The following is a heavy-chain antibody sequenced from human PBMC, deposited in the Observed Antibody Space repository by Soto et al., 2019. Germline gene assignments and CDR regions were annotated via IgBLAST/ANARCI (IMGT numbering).Heavy chain of an antibody. CDR3: ARTLFGWGIWFDP. CDR2: IYYSGTT. CDR1: GGSINSDDYY. J-gene: IGHJ5*02. D-gene: IGHD3-10*02. V-gene: IGHV4-30-4*02. Sequence: PSETLSLTCTVSGGSINSDDYYWSWIRQPPGKGLEWIGYIYYSGTTYYNPSLKSRVTISVDTSKNQFSLRLTSVTAADTAVYYCARTLFGWGIWFDPWGQGTLVTVSS.